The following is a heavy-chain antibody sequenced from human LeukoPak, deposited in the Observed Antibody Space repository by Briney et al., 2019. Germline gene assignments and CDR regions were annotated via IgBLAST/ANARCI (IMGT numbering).Heavy chain of an antibody. CDR2: INHSGST. J-gene: IGHJ6*03. V-gene: IGHV4-34*01. D-gene: IGHD2-2*01. CDR3: ARRTGYCSSTSCYCYYYYMDV. Sequence: SETLSLTCAVYGGSFSGYYWSWIRQPPGKGLEWIGEINHSGSTNYNPSLKSRVTISVDTSKNQFSLKLSSVTAADTAVYYCARRTGYCSSTSCYCYYYYMDVWGKGTTVTVSS. CDR1: GGSFSGYY.